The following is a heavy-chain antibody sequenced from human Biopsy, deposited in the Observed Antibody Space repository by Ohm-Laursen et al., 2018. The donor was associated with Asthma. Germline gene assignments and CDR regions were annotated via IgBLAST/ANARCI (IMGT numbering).Heavy chain of an antibody. J-gene: IGHJ6*02. CDR1: GASINSGGFS. D-gene: IGHD3-9*01. Sequence: TLSLTCAVSGASINSGGFSWNWIRQPPREGLELISYLFPSGATHYNPSLKSRVTISVDRSQRQFSLKVNSVTAADTAVYYCARMNTLIQAANYFSYAMDVWGRGTTVTVSS. CDR3: ARMNTLIQAANYFSYAMDV. CDR2: LFPSGAT. V-gene: IGHV4-30-2*01.